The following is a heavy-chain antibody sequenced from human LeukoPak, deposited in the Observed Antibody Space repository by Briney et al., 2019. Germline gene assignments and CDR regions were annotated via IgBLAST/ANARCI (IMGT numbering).Heavy chain of an antibody. V-gene: IGHV3-21*01. CDR1: GFTFSSYS. CDR3: ARDGDIVGVPAAIGRGYYFDY. Sequence: PGGSLRLSCAASGFTFSSYSTNWVRQAPGKGLEWVSSISSSSSYIYYADSVKGRFTISRDNAKNSLYLQMNSLRAEDTAVYYCARDGDIVGVPAAIGRGYYFDYWGQGTLVTVSS. CDR2: ISSSSSYI. J-gene: IGHJ4*02. D-gene: IGHD2-2*02.